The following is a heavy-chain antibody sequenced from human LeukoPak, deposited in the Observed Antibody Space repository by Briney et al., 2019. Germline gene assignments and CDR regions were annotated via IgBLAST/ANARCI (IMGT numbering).Heavy chain of an antibody. CDR3: ARGGRAGCSGRYEDSFDI. CDR2: IYSGGNT. V-gene: IGHV3-53*01. J-gene: IGHJ3*02. D-gene: IGHD1-26*01. Sequence: GGSLRLSCAASGFTVSSNYMSWVRQAPGKGLEWVSVIYSGGNTYYADSVKGRFTISRDNSKNTLFLQMDSLRADDTAVYYCARGGRAGCSGRYEDSFDIWGQGTMVTVSS. CDR1: GFTVSSNY.